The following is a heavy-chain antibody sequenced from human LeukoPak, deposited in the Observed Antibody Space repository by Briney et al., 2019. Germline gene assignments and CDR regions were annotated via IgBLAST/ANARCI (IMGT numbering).Heavy chain of an antibody. CDR3: ARTTSDFDYVWGSYRPYYFDY. Sequence: GGSLRLSCAASGFTFSSYSMNWVRQAPGKGLEWVANIKQDGSEKYYVDSVKGRFTISRDNAKNSLYLQMNSLRAEDTAVYYCARTTSDFDYVWGSYRPYYFDYWGQGTLVTVSS. CDR2: IKQDGSEK. D-gene: IGHD3-16*02. J-gene: IGHJ4*02. V-gene: IGHV3-7*01. CDR1: GFTFSSYS.